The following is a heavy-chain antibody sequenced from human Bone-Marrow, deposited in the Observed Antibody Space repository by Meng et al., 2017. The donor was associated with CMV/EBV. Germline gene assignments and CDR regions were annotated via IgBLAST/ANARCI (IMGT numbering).Heavy chain of an antibody. J-gene: IGHJ4*02. Sequence: GESLKISCAASGFTFSSYDMHWVRQATGKGLEWVSAIGTAGDTYYPGSVKGRFTISRENAKNSLYLQMNSLRAGDTAVYYRARAGRDYYDSTYDYWGQGTLVTVSS. CDR1: GFTFSSYD. V-gene: IGHV3-13*01. D-gene: IGHD3-22*01. CDR3: ARAGRDYYDSTYDY. CDR2: IGTAGDT.